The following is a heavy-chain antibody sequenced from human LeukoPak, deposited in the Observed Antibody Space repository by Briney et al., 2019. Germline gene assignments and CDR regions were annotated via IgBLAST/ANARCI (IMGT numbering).Heavy chain of an antibody. V-gene: IGHV3-53*01. CDR2: IYSGGRT. Sequence: GGSLRLSCAASGFTVSSNYMSWVRQAPGKGLDGVAVIYSGGRTYYAESVKGRFTISRDNSKNTMYLQLKSLRAEDTAVYYCATAGDSSGYYYFKHWGPGTLVTVSS. D-gene: IGHD3-22*01. J-gene: IGHJ1*01. CDR3: ATAGDSSGYYYFKH. CDR1: GFTVSSNY.